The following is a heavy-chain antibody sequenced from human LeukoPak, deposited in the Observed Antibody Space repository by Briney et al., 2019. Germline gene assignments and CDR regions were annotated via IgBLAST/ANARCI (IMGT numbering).Heavy chain of an antibody. CDR3: AREFDYYDSSGYYAYFDY. Sequence: GGSLRLSCAASGFTVSSNYMSWVRQAPGKGLEWVSVIYSGGSTYYADSVKGRFTISRDNSKNTLYLQMNSLRAEDTAVYYCAREFDYYDSSGYYAYFDYWGQGTLVTVSS. CDR2: IYSGGST. V-gene: IGHV3-66*01. J-gene: IGHJ4*02. CDR1: GFTVSSNY. D-gene: IGHD3-22*01.